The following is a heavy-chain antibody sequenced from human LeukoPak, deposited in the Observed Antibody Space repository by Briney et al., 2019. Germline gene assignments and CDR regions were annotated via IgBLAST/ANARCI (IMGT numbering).Heavy chain of an antibody. V-gene: IGHV3-30-3*01. D-gene: IGHD4-23*01. CDR2: ISYDGSNK. CDR1: GFTFSSYA. CDR3: ARDVHGGAFDY. Sequence: GGSLRLSCAASGFTFSSYAVHWVRQAPGKGLEWVAVISYDGSNKYYADSVKGRFTISRDNSKNTLYLQMNSLRAEDTAVYYCARDVHGGAFDYWGQGTLVTVSS. J-gene: IGHJ4*02.